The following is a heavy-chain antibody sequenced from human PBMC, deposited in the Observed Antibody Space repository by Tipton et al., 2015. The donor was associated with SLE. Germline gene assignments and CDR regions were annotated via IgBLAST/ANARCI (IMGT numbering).Heavy chain of an antibody. V-gene: IGHV4-39*07. CDR2: IYYAGPI. CDR3: ARLRKPYTYGSGGYYFDY. CDR1: NVSVSTRTYY. D-gene: IGHD3-10*01. J-gene: IGHJ4*02. Sequence: LRLSCTVSNVSVSTRTYYWGWVRQPPGKGLEWIGTIYYAGPIYYNPPLQSRVTISLDTSENQFSLSLRSVSAADTAVYYCARLRKPYTYGSGGYYFDYWGQGTLVTVSS.